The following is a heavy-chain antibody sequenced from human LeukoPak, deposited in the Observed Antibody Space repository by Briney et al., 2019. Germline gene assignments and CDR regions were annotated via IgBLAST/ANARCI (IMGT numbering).Heavy chain of an antibody. CDR2: ISGSVGST. V-gene: IGHV3-23*01. Sequence: GGSLRLSCAASGFTFSSYAMSWVRQAPGKGLEWVSAISGSVGSTYYAASVKGRFTISRDNSKHTLYLQMNSLRAKDTAVYYCARADDSSSGYFDYWGQGTLVTVSS. J-gene: IGHJ4*02. D-gene: IGHD6-6*01. CDR3: ARADDSSSGYFDY. CDR1: GFTFSSYA.